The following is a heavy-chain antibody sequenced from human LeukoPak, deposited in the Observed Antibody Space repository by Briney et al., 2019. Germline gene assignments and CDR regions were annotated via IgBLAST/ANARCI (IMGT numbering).Heavy chain of an antibody. Sequence: PGRSLRLSCAASGFTFSSYAMHWVRQAPGKGLEWVAVISYDGSNKYYADSVKGRFTISRDNSKNTLYLQMNSLRAEDTAVYYCATAFICSSTSCYAFDIWGQGTTVTVSS. J-gene: IGHJ3*02. CDR3: ATAFICSSTSCYAFDI. CDR1: GFTFSSYA. D-gene: IGHD2-2*01. CDR2: ISYDGSNK. V-gene: IGHV3-30-3*01.